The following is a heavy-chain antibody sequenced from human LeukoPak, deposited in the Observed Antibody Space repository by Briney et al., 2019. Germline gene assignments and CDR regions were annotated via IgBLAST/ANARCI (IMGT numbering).Heavy chain of an antibody. J-gene: IGHJ4*02. CDR2: ISSSSGYI. Sequence: GGSLRLSCAASGFTFSIYNMNWVRQAPGKGLECVSIISSSSGYIYYADSVKGRFTISRDNAKNSLYLQMNSLRVEDTDVYYCARGSEWETIFYFDYWGQGVLVTVSS. CDR3: ARGSEWETIFYFDY. D-gene: IGHD1-26*01. V-gene: IGHV3-21*01. CDR1: GFTFSIYN.